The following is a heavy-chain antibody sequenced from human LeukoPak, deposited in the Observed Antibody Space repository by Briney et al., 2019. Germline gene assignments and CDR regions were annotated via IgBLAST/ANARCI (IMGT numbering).Heavy chain of an antibody. CDR1: GFTFSSYS. Sequence: GGSLRLSCAASGFTFSSYSMNWVRQAPGKGLEWVSYISSSSSTIYYADSVKGQFTISRDNAKNSLYLQMNSLRAEDTAVYYCARGRRNDILTGYYPYYFDYWGQGTLVTVSS. J-gene: IGHJ4*02. D-gene: IGHD3-9*01. CDR3: ARGRRNDILTGYYPYYFDY. CDR2: ISSSSSTI. V-gene: IGHV3-48*01.